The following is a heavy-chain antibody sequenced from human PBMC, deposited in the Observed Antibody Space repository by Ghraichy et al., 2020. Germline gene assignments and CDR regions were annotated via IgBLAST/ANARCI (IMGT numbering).Heavy chain of an antibody. J-gene: IGHJ6*02. Sequence: SQTLSLTCAISGDSVSSNSAAWNWIRQSPSRGLEWLGRTYYRSKWYNDYAVSVKSRITINPDTSKNQFSLQLNSVTPEDTAVYYCARDLIAAAGTYYYGMDVWGQGTTVTVSS. D-gene: IGHD6-13*01. V-gene: IGHV6-1*01. CDR2: TYYRSKWYN. CDR1: GDSVSSNSAA. CDR3: ARDLIAAAGTYYYGMDV.